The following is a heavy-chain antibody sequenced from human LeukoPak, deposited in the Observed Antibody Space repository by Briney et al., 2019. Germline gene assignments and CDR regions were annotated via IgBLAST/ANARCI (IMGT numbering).Heavy chain of an antibody. Sequence: GGSLRLSCVASGFTFSTYDMNWVRQAPGKGLEWVSAITSTSNHINYADSVKGRFTISRDSANNSLYLQMNSLRAEDTAVYYCARVSGSYQFDYWGQGTLVTVSS. V-gene: IGHV3-21*01. D-gene: IGHD1-26*01. J-gene: IGHJ4*02. CDR1: GFTFSTYD. CDR2: ITSTSNHI. CDR3: ARVSGSYQFDY.